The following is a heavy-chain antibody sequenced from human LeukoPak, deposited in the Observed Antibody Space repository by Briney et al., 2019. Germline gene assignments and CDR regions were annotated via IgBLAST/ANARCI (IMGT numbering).Heavy chain of an antibody. V-gene: IGHV3-48*03. CDR2: ISSSGSTI. D-gene: IGHD4-17*01. CDR1: GFTFSSYE. CDR3: ASYGDYVSYFEY. J-gene: IGHJ4*02. Sequence: QPGASLRLSCAASGFTFSSYEINWVRQAPGKGLEWVSYISSSGSTIYYADSVKGRFTISRDNAKKSLYLQMNSLRAEDTAVYYCASYGDYVSYFEYWGQGTLVTVSS.